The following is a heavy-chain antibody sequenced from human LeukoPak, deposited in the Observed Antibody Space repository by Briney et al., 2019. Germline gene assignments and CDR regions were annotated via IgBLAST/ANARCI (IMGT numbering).Heavy chain of an antibody. CDR2: ISAYNGNT. J-gene: IGHJ4*02. Sequence: ASVKVSCKASGYTFTSYGISWVRQAPGQGLEWMGWISAYNGNTNYAQKLQGRVTMTTDTSTSTAYMELRSLRSDDTAVYYCARLNYYDSSGYYDDYWGQGTLVTVSS. V-gene: IGHV1-18*01. D-gene: IGHD3-22*01. CDR3: ARLNYYDSSGYYDDY. CDR1: GYTFTSYG.